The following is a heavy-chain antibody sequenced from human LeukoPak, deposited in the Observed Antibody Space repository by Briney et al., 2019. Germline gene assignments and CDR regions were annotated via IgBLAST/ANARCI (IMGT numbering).Heavy chain of an antibody. CDR3: ARVGRDSSGYYLYYFDY. CDR2: INPRGTST. V-gene: IGHV1-46*01. Sequence: ASVKVSCKASGYSFTSHYMHWVRQAPGQGLEWMGLINPRGTSTTYAEKFQGRIIMTRDMSTTTDYMELSSLRSEDTAVYYCARVGRDSSGYYLYYFDYWGQGTLVTVSS. J-gene: IGHJ4*02. CDR1: GYSFTSHY. D-gene: IGHD3-22*01.